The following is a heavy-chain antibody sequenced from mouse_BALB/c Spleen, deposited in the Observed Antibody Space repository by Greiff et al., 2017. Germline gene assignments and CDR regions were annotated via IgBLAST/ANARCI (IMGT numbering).Heavy chain of an antibody. CDR1: GFTFSSYA. CDR2: ISSGGST. D-gene: IGHD2-3*01. V-gene: IGHV5-6-5*01. Sequence: EVMLVESGGGLVKPGGSLKLSCAASGFTFSSYAMSWVRQTPEKRLEWVASISSGGSTYYPDSVKGRFTISRDNARNILYLQMSSLRSEDTAMYYGARGDDGYFFAYWGQGTLVTVSA. CDR3: ARGDDGYFFAY. J-gene: IGHJ3*01.